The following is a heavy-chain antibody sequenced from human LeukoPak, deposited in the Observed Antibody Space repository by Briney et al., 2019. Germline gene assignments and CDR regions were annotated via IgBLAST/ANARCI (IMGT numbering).Heavy chain of an antibody. D-gene: IGHD2-2*01. CDR3: ASLPHPFYCSSTSCYDYYGMDV. CDR1: GGTFSSYA. J-gene: IGHJ6*02. CDR2: IIPILGIA. V-gene: IGHV1-69*04. Sequence: SVKVSCKASGGTFSSYAISWVRQAPGQGLEWMGRIIPILGIANYAQKFQGRVTITADKSTSTAYMELSSLRAEDTAVYYCASLPHPFYCSSTSCYDYYGMDVWGQGTTVTVSS.